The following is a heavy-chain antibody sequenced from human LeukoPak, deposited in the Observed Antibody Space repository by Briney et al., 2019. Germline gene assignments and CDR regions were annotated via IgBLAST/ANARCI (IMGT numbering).Heavy chain of an antibody. D-gene: IGHD6-13*01. V-gene: IGHV4-34*01. Sequence: SETLSLTCAVYGGSFSGYYWSWIRQPPGKGLEWIGEINHSGSTNYNPSLKSRVTISVDTSKNQFSLKLSSVTAADTAVYCCARGGIAAADYYFDYWGQGTLVTVSS. CDR2: INHSGST. CDR1: GGSFSGYY. CDR3: ARGGIAAADYYFDY. J-gene: IGHJ4*02.